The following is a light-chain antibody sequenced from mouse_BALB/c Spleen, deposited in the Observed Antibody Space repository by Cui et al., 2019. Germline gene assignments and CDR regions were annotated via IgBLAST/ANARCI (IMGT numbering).Light chain of an antibody. Sequence: QIVLTQSPVIMSESPGEKVTLTCSASSSVRSSYLYWYQQKPGSSPKLWIYSTSNLASGVPARFSGSGSGTSYSLTISSMEAEDAASYFCHQWSSYPPTFGGGTKLEIK. V-gene: IGKV4-79*01. J-gene: IGKJ2*01. CDR1: SSVRSSY. CDR3: HQWSSYPPT. CDR2: STS.